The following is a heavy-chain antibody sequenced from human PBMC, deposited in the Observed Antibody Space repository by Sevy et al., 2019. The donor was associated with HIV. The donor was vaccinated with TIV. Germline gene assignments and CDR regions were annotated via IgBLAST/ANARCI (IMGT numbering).Heavy chain of an antibody. CDR3: AKARGAYYGNY. D-gene: IGHD3-22*01. CDR2: ISGSGGST. J-gene: IGHJ4*02. CDR1: GFTFSSYA. Sequence: GGSLRLSCAASGFTFSSYAMSWVRQAPGKGLEWVSAISGSGGSTYYADSVKGRFTISKDNSKNTLYLQMNGLRAEDTAVYYCAKARGAYYGNYWGQGTLVTVSS. V-gene: IGHV3-23*01.